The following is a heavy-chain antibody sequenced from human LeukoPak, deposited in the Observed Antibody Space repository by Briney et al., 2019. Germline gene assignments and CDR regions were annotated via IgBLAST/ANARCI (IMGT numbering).Heavy chain of an antibody. V-gene: IGHV3-11*04. J-gene: IGHJ4*02. CDR1: GFTFSDYY. D-gene: IGHD3-22*01. Sequence: NPGGSLRLSCAASGFTFSDYYMSWIRQAPGKGLEWVSYISSSGSTIYYADSVKGRFTISRDNAKNSLYLQMNSLRAEDTAVYYCARDFPIYDSSGPFDCWGQGTLVTVSS. CDR2: ISSSGSTI. CDR3: ARDFPIYDSSGPFDC.